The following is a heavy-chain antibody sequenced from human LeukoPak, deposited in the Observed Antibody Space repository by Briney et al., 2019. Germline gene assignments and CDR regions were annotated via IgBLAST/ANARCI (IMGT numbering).Heavy chain of an antibody. V-gene: IGHV3-15*01. J-gene: IGHJ6*02. Sequence: GGSLRLSCAASGFTFSNAWMSWVRQAPGKGLEWVGRIKSKTDGGTTDYTAPVKGRFTISRDDSKNTLYLQMNSLKTEDTAVYCTTGPFDYYGSASYLANGMDVWGQGTTVTVSS. CDR3: TTGPFDYYGSASYLANGMDV. D-gene: IGHD3-10*01. CDR2: IKSKTDGGTT. CDR1: GFTFSNAW.